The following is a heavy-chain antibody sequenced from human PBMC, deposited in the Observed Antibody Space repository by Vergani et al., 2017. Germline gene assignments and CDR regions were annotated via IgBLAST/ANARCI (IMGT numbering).Heavy chain of an antibody. CDR3: ASVSGDSRYYDRSGYYGVAFDI. V-gene: IGHV4-30-4*01. D-gene: IGHD3-22*01. J-gene: IGHJ3*02. CDR2: IYYSGST. Sequence: QVQLQESGPGLVKPSQTLSLTCTVPGGPISSGDYYWSWIRQPPGKGLEWIGYIYYSGSTYYNPSLKSRVTISVDPSKNQFSLKLSSVTAADTAVYYCASVSGDSRYYDRSGYYGVAFDIWGQGTMVTVSS. CDR1: GGPISSGDYY.